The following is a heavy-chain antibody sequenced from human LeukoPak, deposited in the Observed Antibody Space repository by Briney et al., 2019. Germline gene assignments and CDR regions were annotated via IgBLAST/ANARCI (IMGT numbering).Heavy chain of an antibody. CDR2: IIPIFGTA. Sequence: SVKVSCKASGYTFTSYGISWVRQAPGQGLEWMGGIIPIFGTANYAQKFQGRVTITADESTSTAYMELSSLRSEDTAVYYCARNNIVVVPAANDYYYYYGMDVWGQGTTVTVSS. CDR3: ARNNIVVVPAANDYYYYYGMDV. V-gene: IGHV1-69*13. D-gene: IGHD2-2*01. J-gene: IGHJ6*02. CDR1: GYTFTSYG.